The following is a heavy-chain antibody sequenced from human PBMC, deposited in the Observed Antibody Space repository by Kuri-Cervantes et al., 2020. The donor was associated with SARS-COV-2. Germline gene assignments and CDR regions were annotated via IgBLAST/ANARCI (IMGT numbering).Heavy chain of an antibody. Sequence: ESLKISCAVSGYSISSGYYWGWIRQPPGKGLEWIGSIYHSGSTYYNPSLKGRVTISVDTSKNQFSLKLSSVTAADTAVYYCARDPNANHNNWFDPWGQGTLVTVSS. V-gene: IGHV4-38-2*02. CDR2: IYHSGST. J-gene: IGHJ5*02. D-gene: IGHD4/OR15-4a*01. CDR1: GYSISSGYY. CDR3: ARDPNANHNNWFDP.